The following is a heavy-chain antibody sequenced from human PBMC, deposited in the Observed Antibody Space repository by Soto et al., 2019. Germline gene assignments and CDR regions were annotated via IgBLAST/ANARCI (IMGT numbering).Heavy chain of an antibody. CDR1: GVTVNRFA. Sequence: QVQLVQSGPEVKKPGTSVKVSCKASGVTVNRFAVTWVRQAPGQGFQWLGGITPLFETTTHAKNFQGRATITADESTTTSSLELRGLASEDTAVYYCACGYGGDFDDWGQGTLVIVSS. D-gene: IGHD4-17*01. CDR2: ITPLFETT. CDR3: ACGYGGDFDD. J-gene: IGHJ4*02. V-gene: IGHV1-69*01.